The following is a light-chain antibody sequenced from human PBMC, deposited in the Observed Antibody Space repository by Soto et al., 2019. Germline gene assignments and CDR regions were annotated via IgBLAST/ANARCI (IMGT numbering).Light chain of an antibody. Sequence: EIVLTQSPGTLSLSPGERATLSCRARQSVSSSFLAWYQQRPGQAPRLLIFGASNRATGIPDRFSGSGFGTDLTRTISRLEPEDFAVYYCQQYSMSLWTFRQGTKVEIK. CDR1: QSVSSSF. CDR3: QQYSMSLWT. CDR2: GAS. V-gene: IGKV3-20*01. J-gene: IGKJ1*01.